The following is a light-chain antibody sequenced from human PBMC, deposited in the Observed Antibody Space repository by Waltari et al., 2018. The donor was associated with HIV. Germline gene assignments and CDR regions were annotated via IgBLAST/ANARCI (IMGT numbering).Light chain of an antibody. CDR1: QSVTTN. V-gene: IGKV3-15*01. J-gene: IGKJ2*01. Sequence: EIVMTQSPATLSVSPGESAILSCRASQSVTTNLAWYQQKPGQVPRLLIYGASTRATGIPARFSGSGSGTGFTLTISSLQSEDFAIYYCQQYNNWPPEDTFGQGTKLEIK. CDR2: GAS. CDR3: QQYNNWPPEDT.